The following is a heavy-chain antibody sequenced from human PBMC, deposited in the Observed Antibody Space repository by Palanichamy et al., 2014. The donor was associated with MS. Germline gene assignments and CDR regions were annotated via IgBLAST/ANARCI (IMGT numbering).Heavy chain of an antibody. V-gene: IGHV3-53*01. D-gene: IGHD4-17*01. CDR3: ARDLLGTVTEDY. CDR2: IYSGGST. J-gene: IGHJ4*02. Sequence: EVQLAESGGGLXQPGGSLRLSRAASGFTVSSNYMSWVRQAPGKGLEWVSVIYSGGSTYYADSVKGRFTISRDNSKNTLYLQMNSLRAEDTAVYYCARDLLGTVTEDYWGQGTLVTVSS. CDR1: GFTVSSNY.